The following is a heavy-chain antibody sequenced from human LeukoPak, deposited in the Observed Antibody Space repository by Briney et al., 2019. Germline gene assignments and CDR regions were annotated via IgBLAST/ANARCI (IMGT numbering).Heavy chain of an antibody. CDR2: IYYSGST. V-gene: IGHV4-59*08. D-gene: IGHD2/OR15-2a*01. CDR3: AGHHPRNTVDF. CDR1: GGSISSYY. J-gene: IGHJ4*02. Sequence: PSETLSLTCTGSGGSISSYYWSWIRQPPGKGLEWIGYIYYSGSTNYNPSLKSRVTISVDTSKNQFSLKLSSVTAADTAVYYCAGHHPRNTVDFWGQGTLVTVSS.